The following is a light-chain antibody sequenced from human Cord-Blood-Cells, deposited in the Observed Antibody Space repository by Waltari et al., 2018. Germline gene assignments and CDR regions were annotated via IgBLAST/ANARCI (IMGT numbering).Light chain of an antibody. CDR3: SSYTSSSTYV. CDR2: YVS. CDR1: SRDVGGYNY. V-gene: IGLV2-14*01. J-gene: IGLJ1*01. Sequence: QSALTQPASVSGSPGQSITISCTGTSRDVGGYNYVSWYQQHPGKAPKLMIHYVSKRPSGVSNRFSGSKSGTTASLSISGLQAEDEADYYCSSYTSSSTYVFGTGTKVTVL.